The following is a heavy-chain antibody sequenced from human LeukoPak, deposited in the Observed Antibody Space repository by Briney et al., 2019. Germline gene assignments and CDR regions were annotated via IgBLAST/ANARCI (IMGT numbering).Heavy chain of an antibody. V-gene: IGHV3-30*18. D-gene: IGHD1-26*01. Sequence: GGSLRLSCAASGFSFSTYGMHWVRQAPGKGLDWVAVISYDGNSKYYADSVKGRFTISRDNSKNTLSLQMNSLRPDDTAVYYCTKMRSAGFYYYGMDVWGQGTTVTASS. CDR3: TKMRSAGFYYYGMDV. CDR2: ISYDGNSK. CDR1: GFSFSTYG. J-gene: IGHJ6*02.